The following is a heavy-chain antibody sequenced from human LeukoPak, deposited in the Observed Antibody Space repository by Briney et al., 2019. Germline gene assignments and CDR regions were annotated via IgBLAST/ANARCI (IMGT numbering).Heavy chain of an antibody. D-gene: IGHD4-23*01. J-gene: IGHJ4*02. Sequence: SQTLSLTCTVSGDSISSGDYYWSWIRQPAGKGLEWIGYIYYSGSTNYNPSLKSRVTISVDTSKNQFSLKLSSVTAADTAVYYCARAKGTTVVTVDYWGQGTLVTVSS. CDR3: ARAKGTTVVTVDY. CDR1: GDSISSGDYY. CDR2: IYYSGST. V-gene: IGHV4-61*10.